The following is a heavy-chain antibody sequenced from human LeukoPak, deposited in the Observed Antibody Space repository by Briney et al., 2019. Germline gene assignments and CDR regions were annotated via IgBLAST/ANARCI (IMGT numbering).Heavy chain of an antibody. V-gene: IGHV1-69*05. J-gene: IGHJ4*02. D-gene: IGHD5-24*01. CDR1: GGTFSSYA. CDR3: ARGTGNGYNFDY. CDR2: IIPIFGTA. Sequence: SVKVSCKASGGTFSSYAISWVRQAPGQGLKWMGGIIPIFGTANYAQKFQGRVTITTDESTSTAYMELSSLRSADTAVYYCARGTGNGYNFDYWDQGTLVTVSS.